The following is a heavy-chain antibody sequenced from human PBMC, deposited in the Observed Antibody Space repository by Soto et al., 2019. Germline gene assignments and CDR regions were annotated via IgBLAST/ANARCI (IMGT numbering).Heavy chain of an antibody. CDR2: IYYSGST. Sequence: SETLSLTCTVSGGSVSSGSYYWSWIRQPPGKGLEWIGYIYYSGSTNYNPSLKSRVTISVDTSKNQFSLKLSSVTAADTAVYYCVSSSVNVYYDSSGYYYVFDYWGQGTLVTVSS. CDR3: VSSSVNVYYDSSGYYYVFDY. J-gene: IGHJ4*02. V-gene: IGHV4-61*01. D-gene: IGHD3-22*01. CDR1: GGSVSSGSYY.